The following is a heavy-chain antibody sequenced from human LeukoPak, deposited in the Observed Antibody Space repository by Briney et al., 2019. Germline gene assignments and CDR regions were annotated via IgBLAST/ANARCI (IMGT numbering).Heavy chain of an antibody. CDR3: ARATYYYHLDV. CDR1: GGSISSYY. J-gene: IGHJ6*01. CDR2: IYDDGST. Sequence: SETLSLACTVSGGSISSYYWSWIRQSPGKGLERIGYIYDDGSTRHNPSLKSRVTMSIDTSKNQFSLKLSSVTAADTAVYYCARATYYYHLDVWGQGTTVTVSS. V-gene: IGHV4-59*01.